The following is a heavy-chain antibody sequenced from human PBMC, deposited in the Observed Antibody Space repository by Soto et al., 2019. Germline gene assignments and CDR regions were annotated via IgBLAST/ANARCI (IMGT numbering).Heavy chain of an antibody. J-gene: IGHJ3*02. CDR2: ISSSSSYI. CDR1: GFTFSSYS. D-gene: IGHD3-10*01. V-gene: IGHV3-21*01. CDR3: ARVVTMVRGVNAFDI. Sequence: GGSLRLSCAASGFTFSSYSMNWVRQAPGKGLEWVSSISSSSSYIYYPDSVKGRFTISRDNAKNSLYLQMNSLRAEDTAVYYCARVVTMVRGVNAFDIWGQGTMVTVSS.